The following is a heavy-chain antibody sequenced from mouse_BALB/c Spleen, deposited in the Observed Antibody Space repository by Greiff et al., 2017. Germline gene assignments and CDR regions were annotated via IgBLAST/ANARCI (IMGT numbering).Heavy chain of an antibody. V-gene: IGHV3-6*02. Sequence: DVKLQESGPGLVKPSQSLSLTCSVTGYSITSGYYWNWIRQFPGNKLEWMGYISYDGSNNYNPSLKNRISITRDTSKNQFFLKLNSVTTEDTATYYCAREDYGNSYAMDYWGQGTSVTVSS. CDR2: ISYDGSN. J-gene: IGHJ4*01. CDR1: GYSITSGYY. CDR3: AREDYGNSYAMDY. D-gene: IGHD2-1*01.